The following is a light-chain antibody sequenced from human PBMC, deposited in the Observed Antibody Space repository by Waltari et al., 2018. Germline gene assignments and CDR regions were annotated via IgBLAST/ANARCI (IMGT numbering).Light chain of an antibody. V-gene: IGKV1-12*01. CDR1: QDLSSA. CDR2: AVS. Sequence: EIQMTQSPSSVSASVGDRVTITCRATQDLSSALTWNQQKPGQAPNLLIYAVSSLQSGVPSRFSGSGSGTDFILTIRSLQPEDLATYYCQQGSTFPPTFGQGTKVEIK. CDR3: QQGSTFPPT. J-gene: IGKJ1*01.